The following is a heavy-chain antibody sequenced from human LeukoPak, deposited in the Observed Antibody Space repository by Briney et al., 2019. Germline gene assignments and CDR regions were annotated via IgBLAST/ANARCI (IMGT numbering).Heavy chain of an antibody. CDR3: ARWDYYDSRTFDI. D-gene: IGHD3-22*01. CDR1: GYTFTSYY. V-gene: IGHV1-18*04. CDR2: ISIYNGKI. J-gene: IGHJ3*02. Sequence: ASVKVSCKASGYTFTSYYMHWVRQAPGQGLEWMGWISIYNGKINYAQKFQGRVTMTTDTSTSTAYMELRSLRSDDTAVYYCARWDYYDSRTFDIRGQGTMVTVS.